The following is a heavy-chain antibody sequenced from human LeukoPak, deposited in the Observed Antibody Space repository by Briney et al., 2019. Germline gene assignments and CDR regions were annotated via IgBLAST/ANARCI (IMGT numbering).Heavy chain of an antibody. J-gene: IGHJ4*02. V-gene: IGHV3-30*02. CDR3: ARDSSMLRGPLVIYYFDF. CDR1: EFTFSNYD. CDR2: IRYDGSSK. D-gene: IGHD3-10*01. Sequence: PGGSLRLSCAASEFTFSNYDMHWVRQAPGKGLEWVAFIRYDGSSKYYADSVKGRFTLSRDNSKNTLYLQMNSLRAEDTAVYYCARDSSMLRGPLVIYYFDFWGQGTLVTVSS.